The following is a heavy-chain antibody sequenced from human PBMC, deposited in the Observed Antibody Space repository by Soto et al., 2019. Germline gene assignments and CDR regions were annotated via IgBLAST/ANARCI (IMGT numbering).Heavy chain of an antibody. CDR1: GSIFIGYG. Sequence: QVQLEQSGGGVVQPGGSLRLSCVVPGSIFIGYGMHWVRQAPGKGLEWVAVIWHDGSEIYYADSVQGRFTISRDNSKNKLYLQMNSLRAEDTAVYYCARAGFVGTAFRGFLHYWGQGTMVTVSS. CDR3: ARAGFVGTAFRGFLHY. V-gene: IGHV3-33*01. D-gene: IGHD1-7*01. J-gene: IGHJ4*02. CDR2: IWHDGSEI.